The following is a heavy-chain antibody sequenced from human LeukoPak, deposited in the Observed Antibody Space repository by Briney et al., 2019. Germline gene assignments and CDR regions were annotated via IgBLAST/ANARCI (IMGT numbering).Heavy chain of an antibody. CDR3: AKGLSSWNTNTNFDY. Sequence: GGSLRLSCAASGFTVSSNYMSWVRQAPGKGLEWVSVIYSGGSAYYADSVKGRFTISRDNSKNTLYLQMNSLRAEDTAVYYCAKGLSSWNTNTNFDYWGQGTLVTVSS. CDR2: IYSGGSA. CDR1: GFTVSSNY. V-gene: IGHV3-66*01. J-gene: IGHJ4*02. D-gene: IGHD6-13*01.